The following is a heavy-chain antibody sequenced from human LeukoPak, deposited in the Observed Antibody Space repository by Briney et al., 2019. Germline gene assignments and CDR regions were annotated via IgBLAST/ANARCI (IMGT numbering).Heavy chain of an antibody. D-gene: IGHD3-10*01. V-gene: IGHV3-21*01. CDR2: ISSSSSYI. CDR3: ARDGSALAHFDY. Sequence: GGSLRLSCAASGFTFSNAWMSWVRQAPGKGLEWVSSISSSSSYIYYADSVKGRFTISRDNAKNSLYLQMNSLRAEDTAVYYCARDGSALAHFDYWGQGTLVTVSS. CDR1: GFTFSNAW. J-gene: IGHJ4*02.